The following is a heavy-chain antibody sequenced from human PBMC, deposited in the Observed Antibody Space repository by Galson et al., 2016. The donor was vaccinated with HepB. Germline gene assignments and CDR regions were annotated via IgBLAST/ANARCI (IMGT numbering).Heavy chain of an antibody. CDR2: IRSSGHST. CDR3: ARSSATVH. J-gene: IGHJ4*02. Sequence: SLRLSCAASGFGFSSYGMSWVRQAPGKGLEWVSYIRSSGHSTIYADSVKGRFTISRDNVENSVYLQMNSLTAADAGIYFCARSSATVHWGQGTLVTVSS. V-gene: IGHV3-48*01. CDR1: GFGFSSYG. D-gene: IGHD6-6*01.